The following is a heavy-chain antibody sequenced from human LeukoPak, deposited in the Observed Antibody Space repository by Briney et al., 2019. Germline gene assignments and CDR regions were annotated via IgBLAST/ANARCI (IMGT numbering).Heavy chain of an antibody. Sequence: SETLSLTCTVSGGSISSYYWSWIRQPPGKGLEWIGYIYYSGSTNYNPSLKSRVTISVDTSKNQFSLKLSSVTAADTAVYYCARDRGSYRFDYWGQGTLVSVSS. CDR1: GGSISSYY. CDR3: ARDRGSYRFDY. D-gene: IGHD1-26*01. CDR2: IYYSGST. V-gene: IGHV4-59*01. J-gene: IGHJ4*02.